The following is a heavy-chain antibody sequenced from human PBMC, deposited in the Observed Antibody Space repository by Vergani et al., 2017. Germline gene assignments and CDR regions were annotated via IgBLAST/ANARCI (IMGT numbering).Heavy chain of an antibody. V-gene: IGHV3-23*04. CDR3: AKAGIVVPAAXTGIRAYYYYYMDV. CDR1: GFTFSSYW. Sequence: EVQLVESGGGLVQPGGSLRLSCAASGFTFSSYWMSWVRQAPGKGLEWVSAISGSGGSTYYADSVKGRFTISRDNSKNTLYLQMNSLRAEDTAVYYCAKAGIVVPAAXTGIRAYYYYYMDVWGKGTTVTVSS. CDR2: ISGSGGST. D-gene: IGHD2-2*01. J-gene: IGHJ6*03.